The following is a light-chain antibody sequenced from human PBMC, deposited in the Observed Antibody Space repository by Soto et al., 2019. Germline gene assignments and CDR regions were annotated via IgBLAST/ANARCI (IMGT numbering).Light chain of an antibody. CDR2: EVT. Sequence: QSALTQPASVSGSPGQSITISCTGTDSDVGGYNYVSWYQQHPGKAPKLIISEVTNRPSGVSNRFSGSKSGNTASLTISGLQAEDEADYYCSSYTSSSTVVFGGGTKLTVL. CDR3: SSYTSSSTVV. J-gene: IGLJ3*02. V-gene: IGLV2-14*01. CDR1: DSDVGGYNY.